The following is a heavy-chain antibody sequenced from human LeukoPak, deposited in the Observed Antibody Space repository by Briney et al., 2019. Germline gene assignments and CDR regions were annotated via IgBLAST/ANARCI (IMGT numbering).Heavy chain of an antibody. Sequence: EASVKVSCKASGYTFTSYGISWVRQAPGQGLEWMGWISAYNGNTNYAQKLQGRVTMTTDTSTSTAYMELRSLRSDDTAVYYCARVQLPLPLGYFDYWGQGTLVTVSS. CDR3: ARVQLPLPLGYFDY. CDR1: GYTFTSYG. D-gene: IGHD2-2*01. V-gene: IGHV1-18*01. CDR2: ISAYNGNT. J-gene: IGHJ4*02.